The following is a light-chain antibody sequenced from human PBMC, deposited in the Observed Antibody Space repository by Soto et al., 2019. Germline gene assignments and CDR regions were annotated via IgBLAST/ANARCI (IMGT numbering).Light chain of an antibody. CDR2: DVS. CDR1: SSDVGYYNY. J-gene: IGLJ3*02. Sequence: QSALTQPRSVSGSPGQSDTISCTGTSSDVGYYNYVSWYQQYPGQAPKLIIYDVSKRPSGVPDRFSGSKSGNTASLTISGLQVEDDADYYCCSYAGSYSWVFGGGTKLTVL. V-gene: IGLV2-11*01. CDR3: CSYAGSYSWV.